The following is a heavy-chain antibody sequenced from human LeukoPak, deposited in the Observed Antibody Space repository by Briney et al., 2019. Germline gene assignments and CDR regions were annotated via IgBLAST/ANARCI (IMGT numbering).Heavy chain of an antibody. V-gene: IGHV4-4*08. CDR1: GVSISGFY. J-gene: IGHJ4*02. CDR3: ARRRGNFGEGEFDY. Sequence: PSETLSLTCSASGVSISGFYWNWIRQPPRKGPEWVGYIHSGGSTASNPSLRSRITSSIDTSKNQVSLRLTSVTATDTAVYYCARRRGNFGEGEFDYWGQGIPVTVST. CDR2: IHSGGST. D-gene: IGHD4-17*01.